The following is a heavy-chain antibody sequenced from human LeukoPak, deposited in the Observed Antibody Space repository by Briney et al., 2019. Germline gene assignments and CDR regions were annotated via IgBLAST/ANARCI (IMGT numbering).Heavy chain of an antibody. CDR2: ISGSGDST. CDR1: GFNFSNYA. J-gene: IGHJ4*02. V-gene: IGHV3-23*01. Sequence: GGSLRLSCAASGFNFSNYAMTWVRQAPGKGLEWVSGISGSGDSTNYADSVRGRFTISRDNSKNTLHLQMNSLRAEDTAAYYCAKDRNSVGSSYNYWGQGTLVTVSS. D-gene: IGHD6-6*01. CDR3: AKDRNSVGSSYNY.